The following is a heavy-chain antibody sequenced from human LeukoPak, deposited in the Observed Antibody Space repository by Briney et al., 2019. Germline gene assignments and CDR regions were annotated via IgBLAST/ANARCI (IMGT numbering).Heavy chain of an antibody. CDR1: GYTFTGYY. J-gene: IGHJ6*02. CDR2: INPNSGGT. V-gene: IGHV1-2*02. Sequence: ASVKVSCKASGYTFTGYYMHWVGQAPGQGLEWMGWINPNSGGTNYAQKFQGRVTMTRDTSISTAYMELSRLRSDDTAVYYCARGDVGSGWYTDYYYYYGMDVWGQGTTVTVSS. CDR3: ARGDVGSGWYTDYYYYYGMDV. D-gene: IGHD6-19*01.